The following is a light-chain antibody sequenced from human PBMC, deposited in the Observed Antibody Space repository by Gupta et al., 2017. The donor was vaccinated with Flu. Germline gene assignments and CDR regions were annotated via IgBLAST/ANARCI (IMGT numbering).Light chain of an antibody. CDR2: GAS. J-gene: IGKJ4*01. V-gene: IGKV3-20*01. CDR1: QSVRSSY. Sequence: GTLSLSPGERATRSCRASQSVRSSYLAWYQQKPGQAPRLLIYGASSRATGIPDRFSGSGSGTXFTLTIXRLEPEDFAVYYCQQEGSSPITFGXGTKVEIK. CDR3: QQEGSSPIT.